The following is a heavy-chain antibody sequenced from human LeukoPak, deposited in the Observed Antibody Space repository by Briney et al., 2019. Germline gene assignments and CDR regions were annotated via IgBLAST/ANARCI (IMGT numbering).Heavy chain of an antibody. CDR2: INHSGST. Sequence: SETLSLTCAVYGGSFSGYYWSWIRQPPAKGLEWIGEINHSGSTNYNPSLKRRVTISVDTSKNQCSLKLSSVTAADTAVYYCARTSIYYDSSGYRSWGQGTLVTVSS. J-gene: IGHJ5*02. D-gene: IGHD3-22*01. CDR3: ARTSIYYDSSGYRS. V-gene: IGHV4-34*01. CDR1: GGSFSGYY.